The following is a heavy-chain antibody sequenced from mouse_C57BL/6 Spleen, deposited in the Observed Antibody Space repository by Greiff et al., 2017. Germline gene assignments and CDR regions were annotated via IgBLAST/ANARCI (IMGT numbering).Heavy chain of an antibody. Sequence: QVHVKQPGAELVMPGASVKLSCKASGYTFTSYWMHWVKQRPGQGLEWIGEIDPSDSYTNYNQKFKGKSTLTVDKSSSTAYMQLISLTSEDSAVYYCARPYYGYDVGAMDYWGQGTSVTVSS. CDR3: ARPYYGYDVGAMDY. J-gene: IGHJ4*01. D-gene: IGHD2-2*01. V-gene: IGHV1-69*01. CDR1: GYTFTSYW. CDR2: IDPSDSYT.